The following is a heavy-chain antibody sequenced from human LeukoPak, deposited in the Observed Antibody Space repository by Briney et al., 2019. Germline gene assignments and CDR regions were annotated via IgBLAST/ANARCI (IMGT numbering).Heavy chain of an antibody. D-gene: IGHD3-16*01. V-gene: IGHV3-20*04. Sequence: GGSLRLSCAASGFTFDDYGMSWVRQTPGKGLEGVSGINWNGDRTGYADSVKGRFIISRDNAKNSLYLQMNSLRAEDTAFYYCARVGGATGYYFDSWGQGTLVTVSS. CDR1: GFTFDDYG. J-gene: IGHJ4*02. CDR3: ARVGGATGYYFDS. CDR2: INWNGDRT.